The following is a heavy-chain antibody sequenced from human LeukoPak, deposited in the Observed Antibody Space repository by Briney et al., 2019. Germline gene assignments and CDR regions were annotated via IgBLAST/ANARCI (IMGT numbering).Heavy chain of an antibody. CDR2: IYHSGST. Sequence: PSETLSLTCAVSGGSLSSSDWWSWIRQPPGKGLEWIGYIYHSGSTYYNPSLKSRVTISVDRSKNQFSLKLSSVTAADTAVYYCARVNIVATITGYFDYWGQGTLVTVSS. CDR1: GGSLSSSDW. J-gene: IGHJ4*02. V-gene: IGHV4-4*02. D-gene: IGHD5-12*01. CDR3: ARVNIVATITGYFDY.